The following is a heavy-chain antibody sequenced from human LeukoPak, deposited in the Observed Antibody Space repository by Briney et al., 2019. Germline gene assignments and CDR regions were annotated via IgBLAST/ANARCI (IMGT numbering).Heavy chain of an antibody. D-gene: IGHD6-13*01. CDR3: ARHTRESSYSTSWSNAFDI. CDR2: IYPGDSET. J-gene: IGHJ3*02. CDR1: GYSFTSYW. Sequence: PGESLKISCKGSGYSFTSYWIGWVRQMPGKGLEWMGIIYPGDSETRYSPSFQGQVTTSADRSINTAYLQWSSLKASDTAMYYCARHTRESSYSTSWSNAFDIWGQGTLVTVSS. V-gene: IGHV5-51*01.